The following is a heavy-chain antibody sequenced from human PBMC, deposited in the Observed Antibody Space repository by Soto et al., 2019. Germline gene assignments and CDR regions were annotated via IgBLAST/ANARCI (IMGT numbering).Heavy chain of an antibody. CDR3: VRGYYYGSGSDPTAYYYGMDV. CDR2: INHSGST. V-gene: IGHV4-34*01. Sequence: QVQLQQWGAGLLKPSETLSLTCAVYGGSFSGYYWSWIRQPPGKGLEWIGEINHSGSTNYNPSLKSRVTISVDTSKHQFSLKLSSVPAADTAVYYCVRGYYYGSGSDPTAYYYGMDVWGQGTTVTVSS. CDR1: GGSFSGYY. D-gene: IGHD3-10*01. J-gene: IGHJ6*02.